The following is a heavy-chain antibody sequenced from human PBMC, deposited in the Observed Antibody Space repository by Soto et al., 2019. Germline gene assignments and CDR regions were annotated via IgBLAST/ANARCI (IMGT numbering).Heavy chain of an antibody. J-gene: IGHJ3*02. CDR3: ASQAGPDAFDI. V-gene: IGHV4-59*01. CDR2: IYYSGST. CDR1: GGSISSYY. D-gene: IGHD6-13*01. Sequence: PSEPLSLTCTVSGGSISSYYWSWIRQPPGKGLEWIGYIYYSGSTNYNPSLKSRVTISVDTSKNQFSLKLSSVTAADTAVYYCASQAGPDAFDIWGQGTMVTVSS.